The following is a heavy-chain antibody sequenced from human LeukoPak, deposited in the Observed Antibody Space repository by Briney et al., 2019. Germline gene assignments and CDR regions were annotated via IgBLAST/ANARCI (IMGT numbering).Heavy chain of an antibody. J-gene: IGHJ4*02. D-gene: IGHD3-22*01. CDR3: ARDPRGPTGYNNSGRDSFDY. V-gene: IGHV3-21*01. CDR2: ISTSSSYI. CDR1: GFTFGGSN. Sequence: GGSLRLSCAASGFTFGGSNLNRVRQAPGKGLEWVSSISTSSSYIYYGDSVKGRFTISRDNAKKSLYLQMNSLRAEDTAVYYCARDPRGPTGYNNSGRDSFDYWGQGTLVTVSS.